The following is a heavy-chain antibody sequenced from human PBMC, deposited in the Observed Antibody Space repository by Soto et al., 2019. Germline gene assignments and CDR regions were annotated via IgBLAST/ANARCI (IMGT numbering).Heavy chain of an antibody. V-gene: IGHV1-46*01. J-gene: IGHJ4*02. CDR2: INPSGGNT. CDR3: ARENYDYDSSGSNFDY. CDR1: GYTFTNYY. D-gene: IGHD3-22*01. Sequence: ASVKVSCKASGYTFTNYYLHWLRQAPGQGLEWMGIINPSGGNTNYAQKFQGRATMTRDTSTSTVYMELSSLRSEDTAVYYCARENYDYDSSGSNFDYWGQGTLVTVSS.